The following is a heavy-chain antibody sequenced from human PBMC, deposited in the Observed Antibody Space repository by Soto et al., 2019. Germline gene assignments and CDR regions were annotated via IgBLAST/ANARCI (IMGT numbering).Heavy chain of an antibody. CDR1: GFAFDDYG. Sequence: EVQLVESGGGVVRPGGSLRLSCAASGFAFDDYGMSWVRQAPGKGLEWVSGINWNGGSTGYADSVKGRFTISRDNAKNSLYLQMNSLRAEDTALYHCAREVPGSSSWYHLPDYWGQGTLVTVSS. V-gene: IGHV3-20*01. CDR2: INWNGGST. CDR3: AREVPGSSSWYHLPDY. J-gene: IGHJ4*02. D-gene: IGHD6-13*01.